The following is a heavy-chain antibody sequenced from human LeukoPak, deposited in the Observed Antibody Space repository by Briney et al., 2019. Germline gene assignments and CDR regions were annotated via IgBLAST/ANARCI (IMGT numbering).Heavy chain of an antibody. D-gene: IGHD2/OR15-2a*01. V-gene: IGHV4-39*07. J-gene: IGHJ3*02. CDR1: GGSISSRTYY. Sequence: PSETLSLTCTVSGGSISSRTYYWGWIRQPPGKGLEWIGSIYHTGSTFYNPSLKSRVTISVDTSKNQFSMKLSSVTAADAAVYFCAREWTTWGAFDIWGQGTMVTVSS. CDR2: IYHTGST. CDR3: AREWTTWGAFDI.